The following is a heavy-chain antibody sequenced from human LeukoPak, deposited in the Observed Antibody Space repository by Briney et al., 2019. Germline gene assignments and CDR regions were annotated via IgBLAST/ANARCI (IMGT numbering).Heavy chain of an antibody. CDR3: ARGPYYDILTGYLLVY. CDR2: MNPNSGNT. V-gene: IGHV1-8*01. CDR1: GYTFTSYD. D-gene: IGHD3-9*01. Sequence: ASVKVSCKASGYTFTSYDINWVRQATGQGLEWMGWMNPNSGNTGYAQKFQGRVTMTRNTSISTAYMELSSLRSEDTAVYYCARGPYYDILTGYLLVYWGQGTLVTVSS. J-gene: IGHJ4*02.